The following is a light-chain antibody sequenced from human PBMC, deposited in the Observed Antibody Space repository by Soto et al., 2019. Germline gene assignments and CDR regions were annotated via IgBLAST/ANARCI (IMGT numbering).Light chain of an antibody. J-gene: IGKJ1*01. CDR2: GAS. CDR1: QRVSNSY. Sequence: EIVLTQSPGTLSLAPGARAPLSCRASQRVSNSYLAWYKQKPGQPPRLLIYGASNRATGIPARFSGGGSGTDFTLTISNLEPEDFAVYYCQQRSDWPWTFGQGTKVDIK. V-gene: IGKV3D-20*02. CDR3: QQRSDWPWT.